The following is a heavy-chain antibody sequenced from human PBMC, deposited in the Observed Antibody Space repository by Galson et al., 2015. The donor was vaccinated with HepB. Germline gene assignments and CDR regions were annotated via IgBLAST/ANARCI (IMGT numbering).Heavy chain of an antibody. V-gene: IGHV1-69*13. CDR1: GGTFSSYA. J-gene: IGHJ4*02. CDR2: IIPIFGTA. CDR3: ARTFNDDSSGSPLSG. D-gene: IGHD3-22*01. Sequence: SVKVSCKASGGTFSSYAISWGRQAPGQGLEWMGGIIPIFGTANYAQKFQGRVTITADESTSTAYMELSSLRSEDTAVYYCARTFNDDSSGSPLSGWGQGTLVTVSS.